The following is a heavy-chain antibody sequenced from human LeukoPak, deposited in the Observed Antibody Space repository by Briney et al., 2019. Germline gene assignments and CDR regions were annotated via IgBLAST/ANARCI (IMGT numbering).Heavy chain of an antibody. V-gene: IGHV5-51*01. CDR2: IYPGDSDT. Sequence: GESLKISCKASGYSFTKYWIGWVRQMPGKGLEWMGIIYPGDSDTIYSPSSQGQVTISADKSISIAYLQWSSLKASDTAMYYCFTSAGTEPYFDYWGQGTLVTVSS. CDR3: FTSAGTEPYFDY. CDR1: GYSFTKYW. D-gene: IGHD1-1*01. J-gene: IGHJ4*02.